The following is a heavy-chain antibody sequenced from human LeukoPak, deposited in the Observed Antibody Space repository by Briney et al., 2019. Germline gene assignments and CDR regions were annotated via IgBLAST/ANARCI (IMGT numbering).Heavy chain of an antibody. CDR3: ARDYYEWGFHYYGMDV. V-gene: IGHV3-7*01. D-gene: IGHD3-22*01. J-gene: IGHJ6*02. CDR2: IKQDGSEK. CDR1: GFTFSSYW. Sequence: GGSLRLSCAASGFTFSSYWMSWVRQAPGKGLEWVANIKQDGSEKYYVDSVKGRFTISRDNVKNSLYLQMNSLRAEDTAVYYCARDYYEWGFHYYGMDVWGQGTTVTVSS.